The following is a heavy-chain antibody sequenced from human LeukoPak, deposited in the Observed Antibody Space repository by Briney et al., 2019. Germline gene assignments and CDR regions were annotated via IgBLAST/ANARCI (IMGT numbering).Heavy chain of an antibody. CDR1: GFTFSSYG. J-gene: IGHJ6*03. CDR2: IRYDGSNK. V-gene: IGHV3-30*02. D-gene: IGHD6-19*01. Sequence: PGGSLRLSCAASGFTFSSYGMHWVRQAPGKGLEWVAFIRYDGSNKYYADSVKGRFTISRDNSKNSLYLQMNSLRAEDTAVYYCARWGHRRASYSSGFDYYYYMDVWGKGTTVTISS. CDR3: ARWGHRRASYSSGFDYYYYMDV.